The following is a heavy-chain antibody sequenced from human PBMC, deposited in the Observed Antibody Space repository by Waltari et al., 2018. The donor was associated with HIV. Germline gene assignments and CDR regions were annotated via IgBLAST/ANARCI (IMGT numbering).Heavy chain of an antibody. CDR1: GFTFINYA. D-gene: IGHD3-10*01. Sequence: EAQLLESGGGLVQPGGSLRVSCVGSGFTFINYAMIWVRQAPGKGLEWVSAIAASYPNTYYSDSVRGRFTVSKDNSENSLHLQMNSLRAEDTALYYCARIYVSGAFDIWGQGTVVTVSS. J-gene: IGHJ3*02. V-gene: IGHV3-23*01. CDR3: ARIYVSGAFDI. CDR2: IAASYPNT.